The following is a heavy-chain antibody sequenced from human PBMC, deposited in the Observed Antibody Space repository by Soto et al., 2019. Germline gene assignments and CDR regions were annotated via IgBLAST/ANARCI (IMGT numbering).Heavy chain of an antibody. V-gene: IGHV3-21*02. CDR2: ISSSSTYI. J-gene: IGHJ2*01. Sequence: EVQLVESGGGLVKPGGSLRLSCGASGFTVSSYSMNWVRQAPGRGLEWVSSISSSSTYIHYADSMKGRFTISRDNAKXXXXXXXXXXXXXXXXXXXXXXXXXXXXXXXXXXXXXXXDLWGRGTLVTVSS. CDR1: GFTVSSYS. CDR3: XXXXXXXXXXXXXXXXXXXDL.